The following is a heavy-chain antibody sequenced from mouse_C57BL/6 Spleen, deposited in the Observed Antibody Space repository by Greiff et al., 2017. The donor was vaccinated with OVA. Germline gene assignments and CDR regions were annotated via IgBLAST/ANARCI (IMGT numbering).Heavy chain of an antibody. Sequence: EVQLQQSGPELVKPGASVKISCKASGYSFTGYYMNWVKQSPEKSLEWIGEINPSTGGTTYNQKFKAKATLTVDKSSSTAYMQLKSLTSEDSAVYYCARETDYGGAYWGQGTLVTVSA. CDR2: INPSTGGT. CDR3: ARETDYGGAY. D-gene: IGHD2-4*01. J-gene: IGHJ3*01. V-gene: IGHV1-42*01. CDR1: GYSFTGYY.